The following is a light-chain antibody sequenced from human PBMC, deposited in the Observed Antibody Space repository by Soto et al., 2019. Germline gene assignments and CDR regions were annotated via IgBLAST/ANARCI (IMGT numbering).Light chain of an antibody. V-gene: IGKV3-15*01. Sequence: EIVMTQSPATLSVSPGERAALSCRASQSVSSKLAWYRQRPGQAPRLVIYDTSTGATGVPARFSGSGSGTEFTLNSSSLQSEDFGVYYCQQYNDWFSITFGQGTRLEIK. CDR2: DTS. CDR1: QSVSSK. CDR3: QQYNDWFSIT. J-gene: IGKJ5*01.